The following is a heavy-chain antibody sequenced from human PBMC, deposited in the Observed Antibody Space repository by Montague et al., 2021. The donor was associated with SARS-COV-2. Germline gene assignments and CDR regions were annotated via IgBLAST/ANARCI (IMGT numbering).Heavy chain of an antibody. CDR1: GGSMSSYY. J-gene: IGHJ4*02. Sequence: SETLSLTCTISGGSMSSYYWIWIRQLPGKELEWIGSIYDSGGASYYPSLKSRVSISVDASKNQFSLRVTSVTAADTAIYFCARRGTGTYEILDYWGQGILVAVSS. V-gene: IGHV4-59*01. CDR2: IYDSGGA. CDR3: ARRGTGTYEILDY. D-gene: IGHD3/OR15-3a*01.